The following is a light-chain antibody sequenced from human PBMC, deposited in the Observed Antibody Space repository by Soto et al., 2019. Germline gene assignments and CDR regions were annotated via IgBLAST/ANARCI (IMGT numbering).Light chain of an antibody. CDR2: GAS. Sequence: IVLTQSPGTLSFSPGDRATLSCRASQSVSSSNLAWYQQKPGQAPRLLIYGASSRATGIPDRFSGSGSGTDFTLTISGLAPEDFAVYYCKKYGGSPPYTFGLGTKVEIX. CDR3: KKYGGSPPYT. V-gene: IGKV3-20*01. CDR1: QSVSSSN. J-gene: IGKJ2*01.